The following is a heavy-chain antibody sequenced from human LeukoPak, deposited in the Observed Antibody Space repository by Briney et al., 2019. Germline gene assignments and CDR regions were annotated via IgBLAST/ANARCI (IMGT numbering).Heavy chain of an antibody. CDR3: AKDRTTVVTPFDY. D-gene: IGHD4-23*01. Sequence: GGSLGLSCAASGFTFSSYVMHWVRQAPGKGLEWVAVISYDGSNKYYADSVKGRFTISRDNSKNTLYLQMNSLRAEDTAVYYCAKDRTTVVTPFDYWGQGTLVTVSS. CDR1: GFTFSSYV. V-gene: IGHV3-30*18. CDR2: ISYDGSNK. J-gene: IGHJ4*02.